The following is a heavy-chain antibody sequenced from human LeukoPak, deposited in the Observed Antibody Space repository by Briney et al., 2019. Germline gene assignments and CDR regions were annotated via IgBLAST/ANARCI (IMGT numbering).Heavy chain of an antibody. CDR1: GFTFSSYA. D-gene: IGHD6-19*01. V-gene: IGHV3-23*01. Sequence: GGSLRLSCAASGFTFSSYAMSWVRQAPGKGLEWVSVISGSGGSTYSAESVKGRFTIPRDNSKNTLHLQMNSLRVEDTAVYYCAKGPRASGWTYFDYWGQGTLVTVSS. CDR3: AKGPRASGWTYFDY. J-gene: IGHJ4*02. CDR2: ISGSGGST.